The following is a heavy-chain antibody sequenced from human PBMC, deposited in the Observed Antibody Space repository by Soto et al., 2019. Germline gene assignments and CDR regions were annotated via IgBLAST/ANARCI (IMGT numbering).Heavy chain of an antibody. J-gene: IGHJ3*01. CDR3: ASRERVDAFDV. Sequence: QVQLVQSGAEVKKPGSSVRVSCEASGGTFIDYAFSWVRQAPGQGLEWMGGTVPISGSIKFAQKLQGRLTIIPDESTSTVYMELSSLTSEDTAVYYCASRERVDAFDVWGQGTMVTVSS. CDR1: GGTFIDYA. V-gene: IGHV1-69*01. D-gene: IGHD1-26*01. CDR2: TVPISGSI.